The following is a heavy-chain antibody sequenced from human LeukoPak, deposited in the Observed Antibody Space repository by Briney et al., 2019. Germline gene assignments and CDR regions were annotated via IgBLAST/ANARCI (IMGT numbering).Heavy chain of an antibody. CDR2: ISGSGGST. V-gene: IGHV3-23*01. CDR3: AKDRSSPRGGGWYCGMDV. CDR1: GFTFSSYA. Sequence: GGSLRLSCAASGFTFSSYAMSWVRQAPGKGLEWVSAISGSGGSTYYADSVKGRFTISRDNSKNTLYLQMNSLRAEDTAVYYCAKDRSSPRGGGWYCGMDVWGQGTTVTVSS. J-gene: IGHJ6*02. D-gene: IGHD6-19*01.